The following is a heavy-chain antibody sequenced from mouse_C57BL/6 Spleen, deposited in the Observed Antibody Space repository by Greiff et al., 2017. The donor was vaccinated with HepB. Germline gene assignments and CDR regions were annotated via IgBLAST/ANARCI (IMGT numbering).Heavy chain of an antibody. CDR2: IRRKSSNYAT. CDR3: VRDRALNFDY. Sequence: EVQLVESGGGLVQPKGSLKLSCAASGFTFNTYAMHWVRQAPGKGLEWVARIRRKSSNYATYYADSVKDRFTISRDDSQSMLYLQMNNLKTEDTAMYYCVRDRALNFDYWGQGTTLTVSS. CDR1: GFTFNTYA. V-gene: IGHV10-3*01. J-gene: IGHJ2*01. D-gene: IGHD6-1*01.